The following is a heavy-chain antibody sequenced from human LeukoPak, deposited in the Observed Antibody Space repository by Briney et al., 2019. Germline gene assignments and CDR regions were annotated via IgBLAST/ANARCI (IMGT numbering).Heavy chain of an antibody. CDR3: ARDLDSSGYLDY. V-gene: IGHV3-33*08. Sequence: GGSLRLSCAASGFTFSSYWMHWVRQAPGKGLEWVAVIWYDGSNKYYADSVKGRFTISRDNSKNTLYLQMNSLRAEDTAVYYCARDLDSSGYLDYWGQGTLVTVSS. CDR1: GFTFSSYW. CDR2: IWYDGSNK. J-gene: IGHJ4*02. D-gene: IGHD3-22*01.